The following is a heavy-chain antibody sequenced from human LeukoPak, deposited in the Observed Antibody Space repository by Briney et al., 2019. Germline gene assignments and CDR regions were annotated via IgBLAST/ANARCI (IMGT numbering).Heavy chain of an antibody. Sequence: GGSLRLSCAASGFLFSTYAIHWVRQAPGKGLEWVAVISYDGYYKYYADSVKGRFTISRDNSKNTLFLQMNSLRGEDTAVYYCATSSEVAGSWLFAYRGQGTLVTVSS. CDR1: GFLFSTYA. J-gene: IGHJ4*02. V-gene: IGHV3-30*03. CDR2: ISYDGYYK. D-gene: IGHD6-19*01. CDR3: ATSSEVAGSWLFAY.